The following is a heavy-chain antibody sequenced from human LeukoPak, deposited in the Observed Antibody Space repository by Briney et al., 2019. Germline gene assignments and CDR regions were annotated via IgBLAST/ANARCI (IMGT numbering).Heavy chain of an antibody. V-gene: IGHV4-4*02. D-gene: IGHD2-15*01. CDR2: IYHSGST. CDR3: ARDSRYCSGGSCYVYYYYGMDV. CDR1: GGSISSSNW. J-gene: IGHJ6*04. Sequence: SGTLSLTCAVSGGSISSSNWWSGVRQPPGRGLEWIGEIYHSGSTNYNPSLKSRVTISVDKSKNQFSLKLSSVTAADTDVYYCARDSRYCSGGSCYVYYYYGMDVWGKGTTVTVSS.